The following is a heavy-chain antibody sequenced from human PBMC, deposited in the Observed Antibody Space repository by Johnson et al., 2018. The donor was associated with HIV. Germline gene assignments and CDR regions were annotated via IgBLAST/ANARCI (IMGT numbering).Heavy chain of an antibody. D-gene: IGHD6-13*01. CDR2: IRSDESNK. J-gene: IGHJ3*02. CDR1: GFTFSNYG. CDR3: ARDKGSWFDDAFDI. Sequence: QVQLVESGGGVVQSGGSLRLSCPASGFTFSNYGIHWVRQTPGKGLEWVAFIRSDESNKYYADSVKGRFTISRDNSKNTLYLQMNSLKVEDTAVYYCARDKGSWFDDAFDIWGQGTVVTVSS. V-gene: IGHV3-30*02.